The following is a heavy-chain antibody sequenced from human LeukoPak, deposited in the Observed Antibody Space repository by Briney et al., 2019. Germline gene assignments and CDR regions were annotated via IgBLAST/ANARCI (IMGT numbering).Heavy chain of an antibody. J-gene: IGHJ4*02. CDR2: IYSDNT. V-gene: IGHV3-66*03. D-gene: IGHD2-8*01. CDR1: GFTVSSNS. CDR3: AKDRVSTADY. Sequence: GGSLRLSCTVSGFTVSSNSMSWVRQAPGKGLEWVSFIYSDNTHYSDSVKGRFTISRDNSKNTLYLQMNSLRAEDAAVYYCAKDRVSTADYWGQGTLVTVSS.